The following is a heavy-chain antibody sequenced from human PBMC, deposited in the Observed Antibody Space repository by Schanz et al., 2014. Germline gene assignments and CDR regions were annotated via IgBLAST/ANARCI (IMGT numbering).Heavy chain of an antibody. J-gene: IGHJ4*02. CDR2: ITAYNGDT. CDR1: GYTFTSHG. V-gene: IGHV1-18*01. Sequence: QVQLVQSGAEVKKPGASVKVSCKASGYTFTSHGISWVRQAPGQGLEWMGWITAYNGDTNYAQKFQGRVTMTRNTSMSTAYIELHILTSEDTAVYYCARGRTFDYWGQGTLVTVSS. CDR3: ARGRTFDY.